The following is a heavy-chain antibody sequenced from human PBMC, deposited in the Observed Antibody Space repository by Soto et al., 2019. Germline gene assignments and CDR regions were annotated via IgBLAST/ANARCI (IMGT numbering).Heavy chain of an antibody. D-gene: IGHD3-10*01. V-gene: IGHV4-31*03. CDR3: ASHTYGSGSYWSAKLGYFDY. CDR1: GGSICSGGYS. CDR2: IYYSGST. Sequence: PSGTLALTCTVSGGSICSGGYSWSWIRQHPGKGLEWIGYIYYSGSTYYNPSLKSRVTISVDTSKNQFSLKLSSVTAADTAVYYCASHTYGSGSYWSAKLGYFDYWGQGTLVTVSS. J-gene: IGHJ4*02.